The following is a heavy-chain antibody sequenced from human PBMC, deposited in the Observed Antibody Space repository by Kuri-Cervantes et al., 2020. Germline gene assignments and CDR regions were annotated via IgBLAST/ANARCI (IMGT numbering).Heavy chain of an antibody. CDR1: GGSFSGYY. CDR3: ARGEGAAAGTSY. Sequence: GSLRLSCAVYGGSFSGYYWSWIRQPPGKGLEWIGEINHSGSTNYNPSLKSRVTISVDTSKNQFSLKLSSVTAADTAVYYCARGEGAAAGTSYWGQGTLVTVSS. J-gene: IGHJ4*02. CDR2: INHSGST. D-gene: IGHD6-13*01. V-gene: IGHV4-34*01.